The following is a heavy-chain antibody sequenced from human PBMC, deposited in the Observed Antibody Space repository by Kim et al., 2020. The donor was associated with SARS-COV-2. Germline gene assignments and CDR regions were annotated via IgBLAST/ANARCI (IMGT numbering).Heavy chain of an antibody. D-gene: IGHD6-6*01. Sequence: ASVKVSCKASGYTFTSYYMHWVRQAPGQGLEWMGIINPSGGSTSYAQKFQGRVTMTRDTSTSTVYMELSSLRSEDTAVYYCAGVSSSPSPWGAFDIWGQGTMVTVSS. CDR1: GYTFTSYY. J-gene: IGHJ3*02. V-gene: IGHV1-46*01. CDR2: INPSGGST. CDR3: AGVSSSPSPWGAFDI.